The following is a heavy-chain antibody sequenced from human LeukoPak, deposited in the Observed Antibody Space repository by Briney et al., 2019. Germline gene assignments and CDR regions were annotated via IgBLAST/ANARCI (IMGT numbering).Heavy chain of an antibody. J-gene: IGHJ4*02. D-gene: IGHD1/OR15-1a*01. V-gene: IGHV4-59*01. CDR3: ARENNRAPDY. CDR1: SASMSTYY. CDR2: IYYTGSS. Sequence: PSETLSLTCTVSSASMSTYYWRWIRQSPGRGLEWIGCIYYTGSSIYNPSLKSRVTMSVDTSKNQFSLKLTSVTAADTAVYYCARENNRAPDYWGQGTLVTVSS.